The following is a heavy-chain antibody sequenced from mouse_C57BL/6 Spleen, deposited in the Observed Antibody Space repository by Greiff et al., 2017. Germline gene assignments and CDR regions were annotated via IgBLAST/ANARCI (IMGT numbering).Heavy chain of an antibody. J-gene: IGHJ2*01. V-gene: IGHV1-52*01. CDR3: ARWKGYDYDDFDY. Sequence: QVQLQQPGAELVRPGSSVKLSCKASGYTFTSYWMHWVKQRPIQGLECIGNIDPSDSETHYNQKFKDKATLTVDKSSSTAYMQLSSLTSEDSAVYYCARWKGYDYDDFDYWGQGTTLTVSS. CDR2: IDPSDSET. D-gene: IGHD2-4*01. CDR1: GYTFTSYW.